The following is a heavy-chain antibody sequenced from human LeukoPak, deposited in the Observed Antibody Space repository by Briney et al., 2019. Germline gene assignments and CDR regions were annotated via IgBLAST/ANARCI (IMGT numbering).Heavy chain of an antibody. CDR2: INPSGGST. D-gene: IGHD1-26*01. Sequence: ASVKVSCKASGYTFTSYYMHWVRQAPGQGLEWMGIINPSGGSTSYAQKFQSRVTMTRDTSTSTVYMELSSLRSEDTAVYYCARVRLVGATTGCFDYWGQGTLVTVSS. CDR1: GYTFTSYY. CDR3: ARVRLVGATTGCFDY. V-gene: IGHV1-46*03. J-gene: IGHJ4*02.